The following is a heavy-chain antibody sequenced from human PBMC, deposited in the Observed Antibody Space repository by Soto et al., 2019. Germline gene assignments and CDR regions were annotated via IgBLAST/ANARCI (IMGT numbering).Heavy chain of an antibody. D-gene: IGHD2-15*01. CDR3: AREVGTGYCRGGSCGRRRALDM. V-gene: IGHV4-31*03. CDR1: GGSISSGGYY. CDR2: IYYSGST. J-gene: IGHJ3*02. Sequence: SETLSLTCTVSGGSISSGGYYWSWIRQHPGKGLEWIGYIYYSGSTYYNPSLKSRVTISVDTSKNQFSLKLSSVTAADTAVYYCAREVGTGYCRGGSCGRRRALDMWGQGTMVTVSS.